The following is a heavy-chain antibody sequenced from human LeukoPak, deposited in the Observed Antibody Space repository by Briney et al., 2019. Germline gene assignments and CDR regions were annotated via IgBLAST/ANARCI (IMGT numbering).Heavy chain of an antibody. CDR3: ARSQRWLHPSYGMDV. Sequence: PSETLSLTCAVYGGSFSGYYWSWIRQPPGKGLEWIGEINHSGSTNYNPSLKSRVTISVDTSKNQFSLKLSSVTAADTAVYYCARSQRWLHPSYGMDVWGQGTTVTVSS. J-gene: IGHJ6*02. CDR2: INHSGST. CDR1: GGSFSGYY. D-gene: IGHD5-24*01. V-gene: IGHV4-34*01.